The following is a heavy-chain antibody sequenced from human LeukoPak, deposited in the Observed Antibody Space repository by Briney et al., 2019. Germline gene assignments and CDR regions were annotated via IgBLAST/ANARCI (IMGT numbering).Heavy chain of an antibody. J-gene: IGHJ4*02. CDR1: GFTFSSYS. V-gene: IGHV3-21*01. CDR2: ISSSSSYI. Sequence: PGGSLRLSCAASGFTFSSYSMNWVRQAPGKGLEWVSSISSSSSYIYYADSVKGRFTIPRDNAKNSLYLQMNSLRAEDTAVYYCARDYVLLWFGETHFDYWGQGTLVTVSS. CDR3: ARDYVLLWFGETHFDY. D-gene: IGHD3-10*01.